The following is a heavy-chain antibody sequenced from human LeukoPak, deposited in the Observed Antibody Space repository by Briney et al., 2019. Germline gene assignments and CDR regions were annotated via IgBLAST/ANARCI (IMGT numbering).Heavy chain of an antibody. Sequence: PGGSLRLSCAASGFTFSSYSLNWVRQAPGKGLEWVSSISSSSSYIYYADSVKGRFTISRDNAKNSLYLQMNSLRAEDTAVYYCARGTQYYDILTGYPRYMDVWGKGTTVTISS. CDR1: GFTFSSYS. V-gene: IGHV3-21*01. CDR2: ISSSSSYI. J-gene: IGHJ6*03. D-gene: IGHD3-9*01. CDR3: ARGTQYYDILTGYPRYMDV.